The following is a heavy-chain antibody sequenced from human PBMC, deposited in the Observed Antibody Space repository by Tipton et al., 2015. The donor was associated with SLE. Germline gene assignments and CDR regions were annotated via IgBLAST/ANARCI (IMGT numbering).Heavy chain of an antibody. Sequence: TLSLTCSVSGYSISSGFYWSWIRQSQGKGLEWIGSIYHSGNTLYNPSLKSRVTISVDTSKNQVSLNLNSVNAADTAVYYCARGGTARVRPAASFDSWGQGTLVTVS. CDR1: GYSISSGFY. J-gene: IGHJ4*02. CDR2: IYHSGNT. V-gene: IGHV4-38-2*02. D-gene: IGHD2-2*01. CDR3: ARGGTARVRPAASFDS.